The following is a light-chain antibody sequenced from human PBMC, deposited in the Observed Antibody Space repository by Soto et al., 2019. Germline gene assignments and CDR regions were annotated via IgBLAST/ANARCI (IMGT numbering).Light chain of an antibody. CDR3: CSYAGTYTYVV. CDR2: DVT. J-gene: IGLJ2*01. CDR1: SNDVGDYNF. V-gene: IGLV2-11*01. Sequence: QSALTQPRSVSGSPGQSVTISCTGTSNDVGDYNFVSWYQQNPGMAPKLMIYDVTKRPSGVPDRFSGSKSGNTASLTISGLQAEDEADYYCCSYAGTYTYVVFGGGTKVTVL.